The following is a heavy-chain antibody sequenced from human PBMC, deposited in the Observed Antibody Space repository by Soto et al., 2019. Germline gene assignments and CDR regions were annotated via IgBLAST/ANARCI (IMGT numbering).Heavy chain of an antibody. J-gene: IGHJ6*02. V-gene: IGHV1-46*01. CDR2: INPSGGST. CDR3: ARESVDIVATHSFYGMDV. D-gene: IGHD5-12*01. CDR1: GYTITSYD. Sequence: GASVKASCKSSGYTITSYDINCVRQATEQGLEWMGIINPSGGSTSYAQKFQGRVTMTRDTSTSTVYMELSSLRSEDTAVYYCARESVDIVATHSFYGMDVWGQGTTVTV.